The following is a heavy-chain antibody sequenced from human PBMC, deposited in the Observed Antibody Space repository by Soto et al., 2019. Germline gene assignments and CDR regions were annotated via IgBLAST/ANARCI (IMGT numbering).Heavy chain of an antibody. Sequence: QVQLVESGGGVVQPGRSLRLSCAASGFTFSTYGMFWVRQPPGKGLEWVAAIPSDGSNKYYADSVKGRFTISRENSKNTLFLQMDSLRTEDTAVYYCAKDFHPSQSYALYNWFDPWGQGTLVTVSS. V-gene: IGHV3-30*18. J-gene: IGHJ5*02. CDR2: IPSDGSNK. CDR3: AKDFHPSQSYALYNWFDP. D-gene: IGHD3-16*01. CDR1: GFTFSTYG.